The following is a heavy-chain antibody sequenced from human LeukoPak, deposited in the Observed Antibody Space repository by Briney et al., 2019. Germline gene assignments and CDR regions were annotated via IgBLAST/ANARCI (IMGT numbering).Heavy chain of an antibody. D-gene: IGHD3-9*01. J-gene: IGHJ4*02. CDR2: ISAYNGNT. CDR1: GYTFTSYG. Sequence: ASVKVSCKASGYTFTSYGISWVRQAPGQGLEWMGWISAYNGNTNYAQKLQGRVTMTTDTSTSTAYMELRSLRSDDTAVYYCARDKPTYDILPGYYPGWGQGTLVTVSS. V-gene: IGHV1-18*01. CDR3: ARDKPTYDILPGYYPG.